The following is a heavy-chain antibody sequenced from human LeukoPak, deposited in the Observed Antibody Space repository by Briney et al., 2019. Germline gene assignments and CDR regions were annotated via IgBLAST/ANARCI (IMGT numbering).Heavy chain of an antibody. Sequence: SETLSLTCTVSGGSISSYYWSWIRQPPGKGLEWIGYIYYSGSTNYNPSLKSRVTISVDTSKNQFSLKLSSVTAADTAVYYCARRGYSYGTIDYWGQGTLVTVSS. CDR3: ARRGYSYGTIDY. J-gene: IGHJ4*02. D-gene: IGHD5-18*01. CDR1: GGSISSYY. CDR2: IYYSGST. V-gene: IGHV4-59*01.